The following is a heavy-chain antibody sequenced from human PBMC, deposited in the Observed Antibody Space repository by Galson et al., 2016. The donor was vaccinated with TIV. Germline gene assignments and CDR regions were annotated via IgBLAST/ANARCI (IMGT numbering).Heavy chain of an antibody. J-gene: IGHJ4*02. D-gene: IGHD1-26*01. CDR1: GFTFSDYA. CDR2: VSYDGSNK. Sequence: SLRLSCAVSGFTFSDYAMHWVRQAPGKGLEWVAVVSYDGSNKQYADSVKGRLTISRDNSKNTLDLQLSSLRLDDTAVYYCVRDPLVAGATPDYWGPGTRVTVTS. CDR3: VRDPLVAGATPDY. V-gene: IGHV3-30*04.